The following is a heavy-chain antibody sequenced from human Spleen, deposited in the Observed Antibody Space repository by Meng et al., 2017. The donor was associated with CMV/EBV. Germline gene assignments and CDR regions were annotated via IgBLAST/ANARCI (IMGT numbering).Heavy chain of an antibody. J-gene: IGHJ4*01. D-gene: IGHD2-2*01. CDR3: ARSAQLHGFDY. CDR1: GGTFSSYA. V-gene: IGHV1-69*10. Sequence: SVKVSCKASGGTFSSYAISWVRQAPGQGLEWMGGIIPILRVPHYAQKFQDIVTITADLSTSTAYVELNSLRSEDTAVYYCARSAQLHGFDYWGQGTLVTVSS. CDR2: IIPILRVP.